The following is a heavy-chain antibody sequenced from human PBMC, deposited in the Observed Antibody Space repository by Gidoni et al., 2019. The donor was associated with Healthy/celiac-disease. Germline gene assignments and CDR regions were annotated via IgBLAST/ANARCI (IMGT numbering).Heavy chain of an antibody. CDR2: ISGSGGST. J-gene: IGHJ4*02. V-gene: IGHV3-23*04. D-gene: IGHD1-26*01. CDR3: AKRVAGGSYSYYFDY. CDR1: GFTFSRYA. Sequence: EVQLVESVGGLVQPGGSLRLSCAASGFTFSRYAMSWVRQAPGKGLEWVSAISGSGGSTYYADSVKGRFTIARDNSKNTLYLQMNSLRAEDTAVYYCAKRVAGGSYSYYFDYWGQGTLVTVSS.